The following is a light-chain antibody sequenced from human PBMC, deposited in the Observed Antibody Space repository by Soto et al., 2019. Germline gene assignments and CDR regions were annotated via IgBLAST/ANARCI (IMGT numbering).Light chain of an antibody. J-gene: IGKJ2*01. CDR3: QPRT. V-gene: IGKV1-5*03. CDR2: KAS. CDR1: QSISNY. Sequence: DIQMTQSPSTLSASVGDRVTITCRASQSISNYLAWYQQKPGKAPNLLIYKASTLQSGVPSRFSGSGSGTEFTLTISSLQPEDFATYYCQPRTFGQGTKLEIK.